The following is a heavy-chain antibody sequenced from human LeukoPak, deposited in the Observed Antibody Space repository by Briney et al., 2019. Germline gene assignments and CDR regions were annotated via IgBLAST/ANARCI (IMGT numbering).Heavy chain of an antibody. Sequence: PGGSLRLSCAASGFTFSSYWMTWVRRAPGKGPEWVAHIKEDESQKYYVDSVKGRLTISRDNAKNPLYLQMNSLRGEDTAVYYCARSKTRERPVDYWGQGTLVTVSS. J-gene: IGHJ4*02. V-gene: IGHV3-7*01. CDR3: ARSKTRERPVDY. D-gene: IGHD5-24*01. CDR1: GFTFSSYW. CDR2: IKEDESQK.